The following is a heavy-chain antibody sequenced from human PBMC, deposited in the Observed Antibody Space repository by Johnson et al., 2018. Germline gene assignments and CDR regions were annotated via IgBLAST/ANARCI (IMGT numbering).Heavy chain of an antibody. CDR3: ARVSGYYTGYFDA. D-gene: IGHD3-3*01. V-gene: IGHV3-30*03. Sequence: QVQLVQSGGGVVQPGRSLRLSCAASGFTFSTYGMHWVRQAPGKGLEWVAVISHDGTYDSYADSVKGRFTISRDNSKNTLYLQMNSLRAKDTAVYFCARVSGYYTGYFDAWGLGTLVAVSA. CDR1: GFTFSTYG. J-gene: IGHJ4*02. CDR2: ISHDGTYD.